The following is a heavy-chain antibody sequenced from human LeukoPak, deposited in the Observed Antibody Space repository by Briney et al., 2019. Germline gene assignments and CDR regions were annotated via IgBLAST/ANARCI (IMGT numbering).Heavy chain of an antibody. CDR3: AGEEYDFWSGYYIPTLAFDY. V-gene: IGHV3-30*02. Sequence: GGSLRLSCAASGFTFSSYAMHWVRQAPGKGLEWVAFIRYDGSNKYYADSVKGRFTISRDNSKNTLYLQMNSLRAEDTAVYYCAGEEYDFWSGYYIPTLAFDYWGQGALVTVSS. CDR1: GFTFSSYA. CDR2: IRYDGSNK. D-gene: IGHD3-3*01. J-gene: IGHJ4*02.